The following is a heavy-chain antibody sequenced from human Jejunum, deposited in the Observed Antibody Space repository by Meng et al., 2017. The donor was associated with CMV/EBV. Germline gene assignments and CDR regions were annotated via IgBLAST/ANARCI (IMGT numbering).Heavy chain of an antibody. CDR1: GGSIGGGDYY. CDR2: IHDTGST. CDR3: ARGSIFVSFDS. D-gene: IGHD3-3*01. J-gene: IGHJ4*02. Sequence: LQEAGPGVVEPSQTLSLPCSFCGGSIGGGDYYWRWSRHPAGKGVDGIGYIHDTGSTYYNPSLKSRVDISLGTSRNHFSLTLSSVTAEDTAVYFCARGSIFVSFDSWGQGTLVTVSS. V-gene: IGHV4-30-4*01.